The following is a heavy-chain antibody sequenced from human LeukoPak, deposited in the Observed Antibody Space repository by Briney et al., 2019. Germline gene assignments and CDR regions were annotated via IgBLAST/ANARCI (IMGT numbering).Heavy chain of an antibody. D-gene: IGHD2-2*01. CDR2: INHSGST. Sequence: SETLSLTCAVYGGSFSGYYWSWIRQPPGKGLEWIGEINHSGSTNYNPSLKSRVTISVDTSKNQFSLKLSSVTAADTAVYYCARSGDIVVIPAAPGPKGTFDYWGQGTLVTVSS. CDR1: GGSFSGYY. CDR3: ARSGDIVVIPAAPGPKGTFDY. J-gene: IGHJ4*02. V-gene: IGHV4-34*01.